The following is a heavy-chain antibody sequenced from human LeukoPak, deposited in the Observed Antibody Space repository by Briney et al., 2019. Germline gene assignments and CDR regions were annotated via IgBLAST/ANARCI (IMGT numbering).Heavy chain of an antibody. CDR3: AKDRRIAVAGTTFDY. V-gene: IGHV3-23*01. Sequence: PGGSLRLSCAASGFTFSSYAMSWVRQAPGKGLEWVSAISGSGGSTYYADSVKGRSAISRDNSKNTLYLQMNSLRAEDTAVYYCAKDRRIAVAGTTFDYWGQGTLVTVSS. CDR2: ISGSGGST. J-gene: IGHJ4*02. D-gene: IGHD6-19*01. CDR1: GFTFSSYA.